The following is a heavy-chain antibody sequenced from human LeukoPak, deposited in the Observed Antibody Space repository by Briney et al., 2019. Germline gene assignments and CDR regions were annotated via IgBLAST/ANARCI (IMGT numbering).Heavy chain of an antibody. J-gene: IGHJ4*02. CDR3: ATRNYSNYVLFDY. D-gene: IGHD4-11*01. V-gene: IGHV1-24*01. CDR2: FDPEDGET. CDR1: GYTFLNYW. Sequence: ASVKVSCKASGYTFLNYWIQWVRQAPGKGLEWMGGFDPEDGETIYAQKFQGRVTMTEDTSTDTAYMELSSLRSEDTAVYYCATRNYSNYVLFDYWGQGTLVTVSS.